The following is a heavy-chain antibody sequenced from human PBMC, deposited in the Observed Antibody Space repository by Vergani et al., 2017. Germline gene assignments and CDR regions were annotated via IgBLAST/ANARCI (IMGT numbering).Heavy chain of an antibody. CDR2: IYYSGST. CDR1: GGSISSYY. J-gene: IGHJ6*02. V-gene: IGHV4-59*01. CDR3: ARIPYYYDSSGYYSYYYGMDV. D-gene: IGHD3-22*01. Sequence: QVQLQESGPGLVKPSETLSLTCTVSGGSISSYYWSWIRQPPGKGLEWIVYIYYSGSTNYNPSLKSRVTISVDTSKNQFSLKLSSVTAADTAVYYCARIPYYYDSSGYYSYYYGMDVWGQGTTVTVSS.